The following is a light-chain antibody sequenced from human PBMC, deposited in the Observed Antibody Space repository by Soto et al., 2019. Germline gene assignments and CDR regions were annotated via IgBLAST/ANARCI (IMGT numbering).Light chain of an antibody. J-gene: IGLJ1*01. CDR2: ENS. CDR3: GTWDTSLSASYG. CDR1: SSNIGNNY. V-gene: IGLV1-51*01. Sequence: QSVLTQPPSVSAAPGQKVTISCSGNSSNIGNNYVSWYQQLPGTAPKLLIYENSKRPSGIPGRFSGSKSGTSATLDITGLQTGDEADYYGGTWDTSLSASYGFGTGTKV.